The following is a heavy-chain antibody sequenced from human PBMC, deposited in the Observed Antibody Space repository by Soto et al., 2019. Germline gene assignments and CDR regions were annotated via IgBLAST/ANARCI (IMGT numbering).Heavy chain of an antibody. CDR1: GATFSSST. J-gene: IGHJ4*02. CDR3: ATGALTFGGVLKA. CDR2: IIPMFGIT. V-gene: IGHV1-69*02. D-gene: IGHD3-16*01. Sequence: QVQLVQSGADVKKPGSSVKVSCKASGATFSSSTFTWVRQAPGQGLEWMGRIIPMFGITNSAQKFQGRLGITADECTNTVFIDMSSLRSDDTAIYYCATGALTFGGVLKAWGQGTLVTFSS.